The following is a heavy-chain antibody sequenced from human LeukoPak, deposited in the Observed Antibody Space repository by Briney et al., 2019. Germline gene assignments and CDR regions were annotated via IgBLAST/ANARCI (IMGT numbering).Heavy chain of an antibody. CDR1: GDSIRSYY. D-gene: IGHD6-13*01. V-gene: IGHV4-59*01. CDR3: ARRAAAVGTYYMDV. CDR2: IYYSGGT. J-gene: IGHJ6*03. Sequence: PSETLSLTCTVSGDSIRSYYWNWIRQPPGKGLEWIGYIYYSGGTNYNASLTSRVTISVDTSQNQFSLRLSSVTAADTAVYYCARRAAAVGTYYMDVWGKGTTVTVSS.